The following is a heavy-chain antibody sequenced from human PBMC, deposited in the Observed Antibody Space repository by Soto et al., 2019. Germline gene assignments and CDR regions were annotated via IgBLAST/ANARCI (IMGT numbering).Heavy chain of an antibody. Sequence: TGGSLRLSWAASGFNFSSYGMHWVRKAPGKGLEWVAVIWYDGSNKYYADSVKGRFTISADKSISTAYLQWSSLKASDTAMYYCARPHYYGSGIKWGQGTLVTVYS. CDR3: ARPHYYGSGIK. CDR1: GFNFSSYG. CDR2: IWYDGSNK. D-gene: IGHD3-10*01. J-gene: IGHJ4*02. V-gene: IGHV3-33*01.